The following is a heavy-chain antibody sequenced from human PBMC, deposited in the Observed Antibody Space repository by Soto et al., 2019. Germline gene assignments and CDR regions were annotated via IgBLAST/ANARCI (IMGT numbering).Heavy chain of an antibody. V-gene: IGHV1-69*12. J-gene: IGHJ4*02. CDR2: IIPSTGST. Sequence: QVQLVQSGAEVKKPGSSVKVSCKAFGGTFSTYAVSWVRQAPGQGLEWVGGIIPSTGSTNHAQKFQGRVTITAAESTRTVYMELTSLRSDDAAVYYCARGGSSSDYWGQGNLVTVS. CDR3: ARGGSSSDY. CDR1: GGTFSTYA. D-gene: IGHD6-13*01.